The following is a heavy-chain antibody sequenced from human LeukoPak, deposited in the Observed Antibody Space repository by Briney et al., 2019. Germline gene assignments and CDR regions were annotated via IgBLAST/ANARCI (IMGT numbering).Heavy chain of an antibody. J-gene: IGHJ3*02. V-gene: IGHV3-23*01. CDR2: LSFIDDST. CDR1: GFTFSYYA. D-gene: IGHD2-2*01. Sequence: GGSLRLSCAASGFTFSYYAMTWVRQAPGKGLEWVSSLSFIDDSTYYADSVKGRFTISRDTSKNTLFLQMNSLIPEDTGVYYCGREGYTSGYAGAFDTWGQGTMVTVSS. CDR3: GREGYTSGYAGAFDT.